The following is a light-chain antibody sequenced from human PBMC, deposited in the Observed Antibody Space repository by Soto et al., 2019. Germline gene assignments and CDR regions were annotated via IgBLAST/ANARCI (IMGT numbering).Light chain of an antibody. J-gene: IGKJ5*01. CDR3: QQRSNWVT. V-gene: IGKV3-11*01. CDR1: QSVSSNY. CDR2: DAS. Sequence: EIVLTQSPGTLSLSPGERATLSCRASQSVSSNYLAWYQQKPGQAPRLLIYDASNRATGIPARFSGSGSGTEFPLTISSLEPEDFAVYYCQQRSNWVTFGQGTRLEIK.